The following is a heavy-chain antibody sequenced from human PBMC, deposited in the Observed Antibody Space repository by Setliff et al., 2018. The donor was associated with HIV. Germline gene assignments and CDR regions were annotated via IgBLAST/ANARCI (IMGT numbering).Heavy chain of an antibody. J-gene: IGHJ4*02. Sequence: PSETLSLTCTISGGSISNYYWSWIRQPPGKELEWIGFIYYTGSTNYNPSLKSRVTMSVDTSKNHFSLRLNSVTAADTAVYYCARDRSYPFPYWDCWGQGTLGTVS. CDR2: IYYTGST. D-gene: IGHD2-8*02. CDR1: GGSISNYY. CDR3: ARDRSYPFPYWDC. V-gene: IGHV4-59*01.